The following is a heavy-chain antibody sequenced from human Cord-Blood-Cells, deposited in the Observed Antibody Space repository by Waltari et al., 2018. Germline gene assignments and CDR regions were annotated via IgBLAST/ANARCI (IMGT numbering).Heavy chain of an antibody. CDR3: AREGPLISLQYWFDP. D-gene: IGHD4-4*01. CDR2: IIPIFGTA. Sequence: QVQLVQSGAEVKKPGSSVKVSCKASGGTFSSYAISWVRQAPGQGLEWMGGIIPIFGTANYAQKFQGRVTITADESTSTAYRELSSLRSEDTAVYYCAREGPLISLQYWFDPWGQGTLVTVSS. J-gene: IGHJ5*02. V-gene: IGHV1-69*01. CDR1: GGTFSSYA.